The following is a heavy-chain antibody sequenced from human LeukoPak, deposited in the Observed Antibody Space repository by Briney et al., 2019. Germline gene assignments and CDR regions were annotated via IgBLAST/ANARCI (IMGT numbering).Heavy chain of an antibody. D-gene: IGHD3-22*01. J-gene: IGHJ4*02. CDR3: ASNYYDSSGYYR. V-gene: IGHV3-48*02. CDR2: ISSSSSTI. CDR1: GFTFSSYS. Sequence: PGGSLRLSCAASGFTFSSYSMNWVRQAPGKGLEWVSYISSSSSTIYYAHSVKGRFTISRDNAKNSLYLQMNSLRDEDTAVYYCASNYYDSSGYYRWGQGTLVTVSS.